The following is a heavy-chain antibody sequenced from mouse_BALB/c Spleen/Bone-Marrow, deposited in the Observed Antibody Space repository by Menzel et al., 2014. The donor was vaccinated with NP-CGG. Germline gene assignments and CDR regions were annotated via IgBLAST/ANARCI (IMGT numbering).Heavy chain of an antibody. CDR2: ISYSSST. J-gene: IGHJ4*01. V-gene: IGHV3-2*02. CDR3: ARWDYGDYAMDY. CDR1: GYSITSDYA. Sequence: EVKLVESGPGLVKPSQSLSLTCTVTGYSITSDYAWNWIRQFQGNKLEWMGYISYSSSTNYNPSLKSRISITRDTSKNQFFLHLDSVTAEDTATYYCARWDYGDYAMDYWGHGTSVTVSS. D-gene: IGHD1-2*01.